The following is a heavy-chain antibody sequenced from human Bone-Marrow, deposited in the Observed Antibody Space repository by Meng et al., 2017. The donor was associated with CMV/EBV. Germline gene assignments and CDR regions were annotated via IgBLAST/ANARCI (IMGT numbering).Heavy chain of an antibody. D-gene: IGHD5-18*01. CDR3: ARGGYSYGRRGDY. J-gene: IGHJ4*02. CDR2: IKQDGSEK. V-gene: IGHV3-7*01. CDR1: GFTFSSYW. Sequence: GGSLTLSCAASGFTFSSYWMSWVRQAPGKGLEWVANIKQDGSEKYYVDSVKGRFTISRDNAKNSLYLQMNSLRAEDTAVYYCARGGYSYGRRGDYWGQGTLVTVSS.